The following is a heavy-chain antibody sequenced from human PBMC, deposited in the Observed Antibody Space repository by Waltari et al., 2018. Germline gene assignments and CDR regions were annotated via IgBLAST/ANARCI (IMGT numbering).Heavy chain of an antibody. V-gene: IGHV1-3*04. CDR3: AREHRGWLDY. CDR1: GYIFTNYA. J-gene: IGHJ4*02. CDR2: INTGCINT. D-gene: IGHD6-19*01. Sequence: QVHLVQSGAEVKKPGASVKVSCRTSGYIFTNYALHWVRQAPGQGLQWMGWINTGCINTQYSPKFQGRLTITTDTATSTAYMSLTSLTSDDTAVYYCAREHRGWLDYWGQGTLVTVSS.